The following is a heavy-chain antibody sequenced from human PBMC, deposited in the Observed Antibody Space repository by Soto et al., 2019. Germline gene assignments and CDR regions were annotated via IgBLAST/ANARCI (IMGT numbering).Heavy chain of an antibody. V-gene: IGHV1-69*02. CDR1: GGTFSSYT. J-gene: IGHJ4*02. Sequence: QVQLVQSGAEVKKPGSSVKVSCKASGGTFSSYTISWVRQAPGQGLEWLGRIIPIVGIPNYEQKFQGRVTITADRSTSTAYMDLTSLTSDDTAVYYCASSPRSGTGVYWGQGTLVTVSS. D-gene: IGHD3-10*01. CDR3: ASSPRSGTGVY. CDR2: IIPIVGIP.